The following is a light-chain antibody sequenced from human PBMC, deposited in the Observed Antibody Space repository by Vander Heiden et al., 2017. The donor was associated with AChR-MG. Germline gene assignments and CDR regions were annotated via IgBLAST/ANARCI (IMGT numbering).Light chain of an antibody. CDR3: TSYTSGKSPSVV. CDR2: EVT. V-gene: IGLV2-14*01. J-gene: IGLJ2*01. CDR1: TSDIDDYRY. Sequence: QSAPTQPASVSGSPGQSVTISCTGATSDIDDYRYVSWYQQHPGKAPKLIIYEVTKRPSGVADRFSGSKSGNTASLTISGVQSEDEAIYYCTSYTSGKSPSVVFGRGTKLTVV.